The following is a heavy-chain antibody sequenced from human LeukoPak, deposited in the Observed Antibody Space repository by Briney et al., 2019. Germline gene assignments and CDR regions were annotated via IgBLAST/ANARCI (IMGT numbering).Heavy chain of an antibody. Sequence: SVNVSFTASGGTFSSYAISWVRQAPGQGLEWMGGIIPIFGTANYAQKFQGRVTITTDESTSTAYMELSSPRSEDTAVYYCARSRILTGYYMDVWGKGTTVTVSS. J-gene: IGHJ6*03. CDR2: IIPIFGTA. CDR1: GGTFSSYA. CDR3: ARSRILTGYYMDV. V-gene: IGHV1-69*05. D-gene: IGHD3-9*01.